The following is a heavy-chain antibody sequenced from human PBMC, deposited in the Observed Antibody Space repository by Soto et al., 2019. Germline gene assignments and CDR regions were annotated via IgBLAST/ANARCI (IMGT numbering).Heavy chain of an antibody. CDR2: IYSGGST. Sequence: PGGSLRLSCAASGFTVSSNYMSWVRQAPGKGLEWVSVIYSGGSTYYADSVKGRFTISRDNSKNTLYLQMNSLRAEDTAVYYCARDDEGGSYCDLGYWGQGTLVTVSS. CDR1: GFTVSSNY. V-gene: IGHV3-53*01. J-gene: IGHJ4*02. CDR3: ARDDEGGSYCDLGY. D-gene: IGHD3-10*01.